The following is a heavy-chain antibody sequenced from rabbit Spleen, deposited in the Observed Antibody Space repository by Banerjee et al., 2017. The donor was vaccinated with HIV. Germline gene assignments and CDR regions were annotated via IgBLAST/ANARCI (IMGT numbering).Heavy chain of an antibody. J-gene: IGHJ4*01. CDR1: GFSFSSSYD. D-gene: IGHD1-1*01. V-gene: IGHV1S45*01. Sequence: QEQLVESGGGLVQPGASLTLTCTASGFSFSSSYDICWVRQAPGKGLEWIGYIDPLFGNTYYASWVNGRFTISSHNAQNTLYLQLNSLTVADTATYFCVRDKASSSGDYGPYYFNLWGPGTLVTVS. CDR2: IDPLFGNT. CDR3: VRDKASSSGDYGPYYFNL.